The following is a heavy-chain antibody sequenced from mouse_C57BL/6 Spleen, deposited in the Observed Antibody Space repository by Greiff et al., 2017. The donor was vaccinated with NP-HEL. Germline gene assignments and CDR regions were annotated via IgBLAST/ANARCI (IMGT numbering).Heavy chain of an antibody. CDR1: GYTFTDYY. Sequence: QVQLQQSGAELVRPGASVKLSCKASGYTFTDYYINWVKQRPGQGLEWIARIYPGSGNTYYNEKFKGKATLTAEKSSSTAYMQLSSLTSEDSAVYFCASEIYYGSTFDYWGQGTTLTVSS. CDR2: IYPGSGNT. V-gene: IGHV1-76*01. CDR3: ASEIYYGSTFDY. D-gene: IGHD1-1*01. J-gene: IGHJ2*01.